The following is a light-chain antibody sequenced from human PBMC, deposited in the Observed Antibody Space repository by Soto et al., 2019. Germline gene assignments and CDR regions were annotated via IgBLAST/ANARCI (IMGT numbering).Light chain of an antibody. V-gene: IGLV2-14*03. CDR1: SSDIGAYNY. Sequence: QSALTQPASVSGSPGQSITISCTGTSSDIGAYNYVSWYKQHPGKAPKLMIYDVNIRPSGVSNRFAGSKYGNTASLTISGRQAEDEADYYCTSWTTSTTMIFGGGTKLTVL. J-gene: IGLJ2*01. CDR2: DVN. CDR3: TSWTTSTTMI.